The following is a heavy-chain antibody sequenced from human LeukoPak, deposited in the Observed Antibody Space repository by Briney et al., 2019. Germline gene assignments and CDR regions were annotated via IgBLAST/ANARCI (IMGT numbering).Heavy chain of an antibody. CDR2: ISGSSGST. CDR3: AKDSGVVVVPAATRTVDY. V-gene: IGHV3-23*01. J-gene: IGHJ4*02. D-gene: IGHD2-2*01. CDR1: GFTFSSYA. Sequence: GGSLRLSCAASGFTFSSYAMSWVRQAPGKGLEWVSAISGSSGSTYYADSVKGRFTISRDNSKNTVYLQMNGLRAEDTAVYYCAKDSGVVVVPAATRTVDYWGQGTLVTVSS.